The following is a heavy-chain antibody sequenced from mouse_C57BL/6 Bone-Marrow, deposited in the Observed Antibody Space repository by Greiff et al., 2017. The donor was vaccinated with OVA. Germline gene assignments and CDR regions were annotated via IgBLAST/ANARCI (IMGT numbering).Heavy chain of an antibody. J-gene: IGHJ1*03. CDR3: AKTYGKCYWYFDV. CDR1: GFSLTSYG. V-gene: IGHV2-4*01. D-gene: IGHD2-1*01. Sequence: VQLVESGPGLVQPSQSLSITCTVSGFSLTSYGVHWVRQPPGKGLEWLGVLWSGGSTDYNAAFISRLSISKDNSKSQVFFKMNSLQADDTAIYYCAKTYGKCYWYFDVWGTGTTVTVSS. CDR2: LWSGGST.